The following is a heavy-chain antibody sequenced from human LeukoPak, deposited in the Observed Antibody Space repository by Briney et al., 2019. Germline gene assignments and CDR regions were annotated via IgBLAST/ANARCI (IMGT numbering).Heavy chain of an antibody. Sequence: PGRSLRLSCAASGFTLSSNYMSCVRQAPGKGLEWVSVIYSGGSTYYADSVKGRFTISRDNSKNTLYLQMNSLRAEDTAVYYCARSLQQQPFDYWGQGTLVTVSS. D-gene: IGHD6-13*01. J-gene: IGHJ4*02. CDR2: IYSGGST. V-gene: IGHV3-66*01. CDR1: GFTLSSNY. CDR3: ARSLQQQPFDY.